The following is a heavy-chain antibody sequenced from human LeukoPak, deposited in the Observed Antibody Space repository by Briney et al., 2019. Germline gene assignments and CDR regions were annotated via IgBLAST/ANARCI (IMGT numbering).Heavy chain of an antibody. D-gene: IGHD3-22*01. Sequence: SVKVSCKASGGTFSSYAISWVRQAPGQGLEWMGGIIPIFGTANYAQKFQGRVTITADESTSTAYMELSSLRSEDTAVYYCATLASNYYDSSGYYYFFDYWGQGTLVTVSS. J-gene: IGHJ4*02. CDR1: GGTFSSYA. V-gene: IGHV1-69*13. CDR2: IIPIFGTA. CDR3: ATLASNYYDSSGYYYFFDY.